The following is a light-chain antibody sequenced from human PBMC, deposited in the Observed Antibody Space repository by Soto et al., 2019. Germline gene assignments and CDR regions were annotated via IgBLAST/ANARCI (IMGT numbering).Light chain of an antibody. CDR2: WAS. Sequence: DIVMTQSPDSLAVSLGGTATINCKSSQSVLYSSNNKNYLVWYQQKPGQPPKLLIYWASTREPGVPDRFSGSESGTDFTLTISSLQAEDVAVYFCQQHYSAPYTFGQGTKVEI. J-gene: IGKJ2*01. CDR3: QQHYSAPYT. CDR1: QSVLYSSNNKNY. V-gene: IGKV4-1*01.